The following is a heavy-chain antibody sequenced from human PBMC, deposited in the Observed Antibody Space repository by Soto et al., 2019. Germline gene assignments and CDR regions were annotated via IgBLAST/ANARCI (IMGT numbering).Heavy chain of an antibody. CDR3: ARVSSSSWYLYFDY. D-gene: IGHD6-13*01. CDR2: INAGNGNT. J-gene: IGHJ4*02. CDR1: GYTFTSYA. Sequence: ASVKVSCKASGYTFTSYAMHWVRQAPGQRLEWMGWINAGNGNTKYSQKFQGRVTITRDTSASTAYMELSSLRSEDTAVYYCARVSSSSWYLYFDYWGQGTLVTVSS. V-gene: IGHV1-3*01.